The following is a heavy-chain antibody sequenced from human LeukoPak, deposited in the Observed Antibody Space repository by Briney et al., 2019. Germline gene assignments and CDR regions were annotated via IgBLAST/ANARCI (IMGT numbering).Heavy chain of an antibody. D-gene: IGHD4-17*01. J-gene: IGHJ6*03. CDR3: TTGLATVTTGEGYYYYYMDV. V-gene: IGHV3-15*01. CDR2: IKSKTDGGTT. CDR1: GFTFSSYS. Sequence: GGSLRLSCAASGFTFSSYSMSWVRQAPGKGLEWVGRIKSKTDGGTTDYAAPVKGRFTISRDDSKNTLYLQMNSLKTEDTAVYYCTTGLATVTTGEGYYYYYMDVWGKGTTVTVSS.